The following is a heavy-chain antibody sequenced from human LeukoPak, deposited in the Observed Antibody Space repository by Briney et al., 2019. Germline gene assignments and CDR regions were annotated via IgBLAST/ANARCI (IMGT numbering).Heavy chain of an antibody. CDR2: IYHSGST. Sequence: SETLSLTCTVSGYSISSGYYWGWIRQPPGKGLEWIGSIYHSGSTNYNPSLKSRVTISVDTSKNQFSLKLTSVTAADTAVYYCARGYSGSYDLDFWGQGTLVTVSS. D-gene: IGHD1-26*01. V-gene: IGHV4-38-2*02. CDR3: ARGYSGSYDLDF. J-gene: IGHJ4*02. CDR1: GYSISSGYY.